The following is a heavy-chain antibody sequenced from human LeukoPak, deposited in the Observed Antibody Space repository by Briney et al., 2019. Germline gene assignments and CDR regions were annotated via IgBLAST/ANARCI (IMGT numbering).Heavy chain of an antibody. CDR3: ARVNTYYYDSSGYYGRQKSLVFDY. Sequence: GGSLRLSCAASGFTFSSYWMSWVRQAPGKGLEWVANIKQDGSEKYYVDSVKGRFTISRDNAKNSLYLQMNSLRAEDTAVYYCARVNTYYYDSSGYYGRQKSLVFDYWGQGTLVTVSS. J-gene: IGHJ4*02. CDR1: GFTFSSYW. D-gene: IGHD3-22*01. CDR2: IKQDGSEK. V-gene: IGHV3-7*01.